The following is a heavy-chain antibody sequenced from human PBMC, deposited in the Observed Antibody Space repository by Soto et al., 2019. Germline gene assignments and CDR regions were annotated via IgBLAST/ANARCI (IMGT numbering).Heavy chain of an antibody. CDR3: ARASNDYYDSSGHPGFDP. CDR2: IYYSGST. V-gene: IGHV4-31*03. Sequence: SETLSLTCTVSGGSISSGGYYWSWIRQHPGKGLEWIGYIYYSGSTYYNPSLKSRVTISVDTSKNQFSLKLGSVTAADTAVYYCARASNDYYDSSGHPGFDPWGQGTLVTVSS. D-gene: IGHD3-22*01. CDR1: GGSISSGGYY. J-gene: IGHJ5*02.